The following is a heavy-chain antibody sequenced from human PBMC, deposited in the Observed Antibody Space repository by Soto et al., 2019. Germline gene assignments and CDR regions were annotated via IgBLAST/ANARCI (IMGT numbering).Heavy chain of an antibody. Sequence: QLQLQESGPGLVKPSETLSLTCAVSGGSVSSGGNYWGWIRQSPGKGLEWIGSVHDTGTTHDNPCLTSRVTISVDTSKNQFSLNVNSVTAADTAVYYCARGLSSPSAAGVWGQGTLGTVSS. D-gene: IGHD6-6*01. V-gene: IGHV4-39*01. CDR3: ARGLSSPSAAGV. CDR1: GGSVSSGGNY. CDR2: VHDTGTT. J-gene: IGHJ4*02.